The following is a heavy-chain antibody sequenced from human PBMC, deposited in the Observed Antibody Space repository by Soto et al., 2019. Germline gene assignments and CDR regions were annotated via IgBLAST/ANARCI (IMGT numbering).Heavy chain of an antibody. CDR3: ARGDYYDSSGPFSDAFDI. J-gene: IGHJ3*02. Sequence: AAGFTFSSYWMSWVRQAPGKGLEWVANIKQDGSEKWYVDSVKGRFTISRDNAKNSLYLRMNSLRAEDTAVYYCARGDYYDSSGPFSDAFDIWGQGTMVTVSS. CDR1: GFTFSSYW. D-gene: IGHD3-22*01. V-gene: IGHV3-7*04. CDR2: IKQDGSEK.